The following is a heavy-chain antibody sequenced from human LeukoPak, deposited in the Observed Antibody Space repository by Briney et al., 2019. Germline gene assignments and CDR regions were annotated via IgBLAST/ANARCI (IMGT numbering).Heavy chain of an antibody. Sequence: TGGPLRLSCGAWGFTFSSYAVHGVRRAPGKGLEGVAFLSYGGSNKYYADSVKGGFTISRANSKHTLYVHMNTLRAEAKAAYYCARDRPTAYCTGGSCYPYYYYDMDPWGQGTTVTVSS. CDR3: ARDRPTAYCTGGSCYPYYYYDMDP. J-gene: IGHJ6*02. CDR2: LSYGGSNK. CDR1: GFTFSSYA. D-gene: IGHD2-15*01. V-gene: IGHV3-30-3*01.